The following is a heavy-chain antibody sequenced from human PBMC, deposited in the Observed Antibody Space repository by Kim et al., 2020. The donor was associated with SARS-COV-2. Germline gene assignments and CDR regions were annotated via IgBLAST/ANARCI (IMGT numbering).Heavy chain of an antibody. J-gene: IGHJ6*01. V-gene: IGHV3-30*04. D-gene: IGHD2-2*01. Sequence: GGSLRLSCAASGFTFSSYAMHWVRQAPGKGLEWVAVISYDGSNKYYADSVKGRFTISRDNSKNTLYLQMNSLRAEDTAVYYCARDRVVVPAASSAYYYYG. CDR2: ISYDGSNK. CDR3: ARDRVVVPAASSAYYYYG. CDR1: GFTFSSYA.